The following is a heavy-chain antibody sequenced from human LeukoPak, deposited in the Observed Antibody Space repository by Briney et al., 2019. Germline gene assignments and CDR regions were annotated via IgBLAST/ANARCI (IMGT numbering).Heavy chain of an antibody. CDR2: ISSSGSTI. J-gene: IGHJ4*02. CDR1: GFTVSSNY. Sequence: PGGSLRLSCAASGFTVSSNYMNWVRQAPGKGLEWVSYISSSGSTIYYADSVKGRFTISRDNAKNSLYLQMNSLRAEDTAVYYCARDRITTSEIDYWGQGTLVTVSS. V-gene: IGHV3-48*03. D-gene: IGHD4-11*01. CDR3: ARDRITTSEIDY.